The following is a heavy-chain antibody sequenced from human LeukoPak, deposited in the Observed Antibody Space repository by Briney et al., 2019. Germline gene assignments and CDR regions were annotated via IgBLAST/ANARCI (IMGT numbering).Heavy chain of an antibody. V-gene: IGHV3-21*04. CDR2: IRNSSTYI. CDR3: ARGYTDYDYPFDS. D-gene: IGHD5-12*01. J-gene: IGHJ4*02. CDR1: GFNFNKYS. Sequence: WGSLRLSCSASGFNFNKYSMNWVRQAPGKGLEWVSSIRNSSTYIYYAQSVKGRFTISRDNTKKSLYLRMDSLRVEDTAVYYCARGYTDYDYPFDSWGQGTLVTVSS.